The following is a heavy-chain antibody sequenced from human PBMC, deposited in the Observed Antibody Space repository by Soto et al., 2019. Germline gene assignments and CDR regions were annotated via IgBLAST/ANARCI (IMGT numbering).Heavy chain of an antibody. CDR1: GFTFSSYA. V-gene: IGHV3-30-3*01. Sequence: QVQLVESGGGVVQPGRSLRLSCAASGFTFSSYAMHWVRQAPGKGLEWVAVISYDGSNKYYADSVKGRFTISRDNSKNTLYLQMNSLRAEDTAVYYCARDVRDSGSYVYYYYAMDVWGQGTTVTVSS. D-gene: IGHD1-26*01. CDR2: ISYDGSNK. J-gene: IGHJ6*02. CDR3: ARDVRDSGSYVYYYYAMDV.